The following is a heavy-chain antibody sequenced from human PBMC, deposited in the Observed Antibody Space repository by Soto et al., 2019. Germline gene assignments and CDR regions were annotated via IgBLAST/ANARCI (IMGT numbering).Heavy chain of an antibody. D-gene: IGHD3-10*01. CDR2: IYYSGST. CDR1: GGSISSSSYY. V-gene: IGHV4-39*01. CDR3: ATVRGVYYYYGMDV. Sequence: PSETLSLTCTVSGGSISSSSYYWGWIRQPPGKGLEWIGSIYYSGSTYYDPSLKSRVTISVDTSKNQFSLKLSSVTAADTAVYYRATVRGVYYYYGMDVWGQGTTVTVSS. J-gene: IGHJ6*02.